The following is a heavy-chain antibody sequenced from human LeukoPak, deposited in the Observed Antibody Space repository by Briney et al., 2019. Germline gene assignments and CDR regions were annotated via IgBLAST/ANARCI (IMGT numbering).Heavy chain of an antibody. CDR1: GYTFTGYY. CDR2: INTNTGNP. V-gene: IGHV7-4-1*02. CDR3: ARPGPPIYGDAASSAPIDY. Sequence: ASVKVSCKASGYTFTGYYMHWVRQAPGQGLEWMGWINTNTGNPTYAQGFTGRFVFSLDTSVSTAYLQISSLKAEDTAVYYCARPGPPIYGDAASSAPIDYWGQGTLVTVSS. D-gene: IGHD4-17*01. J-gene: IGHJ4*02.